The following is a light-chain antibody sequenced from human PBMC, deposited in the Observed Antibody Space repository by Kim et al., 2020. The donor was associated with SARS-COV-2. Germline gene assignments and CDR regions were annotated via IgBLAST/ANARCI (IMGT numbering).Light chain of an antibody. CDR3: QQYGDPSYT. CDR1: QSINSRS. V-gene: IGKV3-20*01. CDR2: AAS. J-gene: IGKJ2*01. Sequence: EIALTQSPGTLSLSPGESATLSCRASQSINSRSLTWYQQKPGQAPRLLVYAASSRATGISDRFSGSGSGTDFTLTISRLEPEDSAVYYCQQYGDPSYTFGQGTKLEIK.